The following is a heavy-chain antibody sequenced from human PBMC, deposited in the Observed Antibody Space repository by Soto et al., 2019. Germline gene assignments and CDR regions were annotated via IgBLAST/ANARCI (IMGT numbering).Heavy chain of an antibody. V-gene: IGHV3-30*03. Sequence: QVQLVESGGGVVQPGRSLRLSCVASGFTFSNYGMHWVRQAPGKGLEWVALVSYNGRKEYYADSVKGRFSISRDNSKNTLYVQMNTLRDEDTAVYYCATNGGYYDSSGPKYFPHWGQGTLVIVSS. J-gene: IGHJ1*01. D-gene: IGHD3-22*01. CDR1: GFTFSNYG. CDR2: VSYNGRKE. CDR3: ATNGGYYDSSGPKYFPH.